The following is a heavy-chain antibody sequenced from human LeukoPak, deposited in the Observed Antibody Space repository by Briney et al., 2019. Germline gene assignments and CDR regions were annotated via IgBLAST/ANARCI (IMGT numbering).Heavy chain of an antibody. V-gene: IGHV7-4-1*02. Sequence: ASVKVSCKASGYTFTNYAMNWVRQAPGQGLEWMGWINTNAGNPTYAQGFTGRFVFSLDTSVSTTYLQITSLKAEDTAVYYCARGDWLHDYWGQGTLVTVSS. CDR1: GYTFTNYA. CDR2: INTNAGNP. D-gene: IGHD3-9*01. J-gene: IGHJ4*02. CDR3: ARGDWLHDY.